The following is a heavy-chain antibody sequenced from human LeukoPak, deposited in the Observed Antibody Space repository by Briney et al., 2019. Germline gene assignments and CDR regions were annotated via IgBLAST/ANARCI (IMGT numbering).Heavy chain of an antibody. D-gene: IGHD2-21*02. CDR3: ARMPRGVAVVTPYYFDP. CDR1: GDFLNSGSYY. J-gene: IGHJ4*02. CDR2: ISYRGTT. Sequence: PSGTLSLTCTVFGDFLNSGSYYWSWIRQHSERGLEWIDYISYRGTTFYNPSLKSRVSISGDTSKTQFSLNINSVTAADTAVYYCARMPRGVAVVTPYYFDPWGQGTLVTVSS. V-gene: IGHV4-31*03.